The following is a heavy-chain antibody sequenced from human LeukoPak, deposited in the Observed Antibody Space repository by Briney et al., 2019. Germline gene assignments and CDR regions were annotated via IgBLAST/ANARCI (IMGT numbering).Heavy chain of an antibody. D-gene: IGHD2-15*01. J-gene: IGHJ3*02. CDR1: VGTFSSYA. V-gene: IGHV1-69*05. CDR2: IIPIFGTA. Sequence: ASVKVSCKASVGTFSSYAISWVRQAPGQGLEWMGGIIPIFGTANYAQKFQGRVTITTDESTSTAYMELSSLRSEDTAVYYCARDGSAPTPDAFDIWGQGTMVTVSS. CDR3: ARDGSAPTPDAFDI.